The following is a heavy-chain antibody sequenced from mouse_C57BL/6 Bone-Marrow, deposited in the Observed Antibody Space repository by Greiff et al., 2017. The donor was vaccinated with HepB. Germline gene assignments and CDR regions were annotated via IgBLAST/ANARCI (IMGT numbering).Heavy chain of an antibody. V-gene: IGHV1-81*01. J-gene: IGHJ3*01. CDR1: GYTFTSYG. CDR2: IYPRSGNT. Sequence: QVQLQQSGAELARPGASVKLSCKASGYTFTSYGISWVKQRTGQGLEWIGEIYPRSGNTYYNEKFKGKATLTADKSSSTAYMELRSLTSEDSAVYFCARVRDYDGSSPFAYWGQGTLVTVSA. D-gene: IGHD1-1*01. CDR3: ARVRDYDGSSPFAY.